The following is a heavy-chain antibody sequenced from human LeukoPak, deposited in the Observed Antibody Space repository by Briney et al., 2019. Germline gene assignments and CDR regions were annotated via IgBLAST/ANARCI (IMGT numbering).Heavy chain of an antibody. CDR1: GDSISSSNNY. Sequence: SETLSLTCSVSGDSISSSNNYWGWLRQPPGKGLEWIGSIYYSGTTYYKPSLKSRVTISVDTSKYQFSLKLTSVTAADTAVYYCGREQTPFDYWGQGTLVTVSS. CDR3: GREQTPFDY. V-gene: IGHV4-39*02. D-gene: IGHD4-23*01. J-gene: IGHJ4*02. CDR2: IYYSGTT.